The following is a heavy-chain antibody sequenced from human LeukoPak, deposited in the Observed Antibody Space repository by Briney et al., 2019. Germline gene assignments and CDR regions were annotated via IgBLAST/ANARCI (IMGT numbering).Heavy chain of an antibody. D-gene: IGHD5-12*01. CDR3: ARGGYSGYDFRDY. CDR2: IYTSGST. V-gene: IGHV4-59*10. CDR1: GGSFSGYY. J-gene: IGHJ4*02. Sequence: SETQSLTCAVYGGSFSGYYWSWIRQPAGKGLEWIGRIYTSGSTNYNPSLKSRVTMSVDTSKNQFSLKLSSVTAADTAVYYCARGGYSGYDFRDYWGQGTLVTVSS.